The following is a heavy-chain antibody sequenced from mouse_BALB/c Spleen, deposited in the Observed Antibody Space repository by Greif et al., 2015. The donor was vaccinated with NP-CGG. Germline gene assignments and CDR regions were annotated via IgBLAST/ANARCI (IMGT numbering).Heavy chain of an antibody. CDR1: GFTFSSFG. J-gene: IGHJ3*01. CDR3: ARPLTTALRFAY. D-gene: IGHD1-2*01. Sequence: EVMLVESGGGLVQPGGSRKLSCAASGFTFSSFGMHWVRQAPEKGLEWVAYISSGSSTIYYADTVKGRFTISRDNPKNTLFLQMTSLRSEDSAMYYCARPLTTALRFAYWGQGTLVTVSA. V-gene: IGHV5-17*02. CDR2: ISSGSSTI.